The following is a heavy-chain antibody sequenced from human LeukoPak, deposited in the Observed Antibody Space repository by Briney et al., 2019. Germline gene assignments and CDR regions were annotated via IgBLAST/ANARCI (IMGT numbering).Heavy chain of an antibody. CDR2: ISAYNGNT. Sequence: ASVKVSCKASGYTFNYFEMHWVRQAPGQGLEWMGWISAYNGNTNYAQKFQGRVTMTTDTSTTTAYMDLRSLRSDDTAVYYCARDSYDTTLKIDYWGQGTLVTVSS. CDR1: GYTFNYFE. J-gene: IGHJ4*02. V-gene: IGHV1-18*01. CDR3: ARDSYDTTLKIDY. D-gene: IGHD3-10*01.